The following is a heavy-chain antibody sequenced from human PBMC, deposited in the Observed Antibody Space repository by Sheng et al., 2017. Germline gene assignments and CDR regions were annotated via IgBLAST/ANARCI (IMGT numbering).Heavy chain of an antibody. CDR1: GFTFSSYA. D-gene: IGHD6-19*01. Sequence: EVQLLESGGGLVQPGGSLRLSCAASGFTFSSYAMSWVRQAPGKGLEWVSAISGSGGSTYYADSVKGRFTISRDNSKNTLYLQMNSLRAEDTAVYYCAKVGLPVVSSGWYRGMDVWGQGTTVTVSS. J-gene: IGHJ6*02. CDR3: AKVGLPVVSSGWYRGMDV. V-gene: IGHV3-23*01. CDR2: ISGSGGST.